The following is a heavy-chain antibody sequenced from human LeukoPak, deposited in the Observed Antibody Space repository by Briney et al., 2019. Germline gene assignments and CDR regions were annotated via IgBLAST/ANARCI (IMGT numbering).Heavy chain of an antibody. Sequence: SETLSLTCTVSGVSIKTSTYYWGWIRQPPGKGLEWIANIYSGGSTYYNPALKSRVTIFLDSPRTQFSLVLSSVAAADTAVYYCVRPAALATGFFDPWGQGTLVTVSS. CDR2: IYSGGST. CDR3: VRPAALATGFFDP. D-gene: IGHD5-18*01. CDR1: GVSIKTSTYY. J-gene: IGHJ5*02. V-gene: IGHV4-39*01.